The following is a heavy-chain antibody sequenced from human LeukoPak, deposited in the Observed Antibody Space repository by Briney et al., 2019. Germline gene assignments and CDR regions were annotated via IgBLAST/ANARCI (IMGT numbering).Heavy chain of an antibody. V-gene: IGHV4-59*01. CDR2: IYYSGST. Sequence: SETLRLTCTGSAGSISSYNWSWIRQPPGKGLEWIGYIYYSGSTNYNPSLKSRVTISVDTSKNQFSLKLSSVTAADTAVYYCAISTVVKYYFDYWGQGTLVTVSS. CDR3: AISTVVKYYFDY. J-gene: IGHJ4*02. D-gene: IGHD4-23*01. CDR1: AGSISSYN.